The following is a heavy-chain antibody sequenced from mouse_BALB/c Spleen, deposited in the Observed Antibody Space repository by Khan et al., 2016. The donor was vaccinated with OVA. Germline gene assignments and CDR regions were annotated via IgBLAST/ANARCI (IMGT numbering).Heavy chain of an antibody. CDR1: GYTFTSYD. J-gene: IGHJ1*01. D-gene: IGHD1-1*01. CDR3: TRHYYGSNLDWYFDV. Sequence: QVQLKESGAELVKPGASVKLSCKASGYTFTSYDINWVRQRPEQGLEWIGWIFPGDDSTKYNEKFKGKATLTTDKSSSTAYMQLSRLTSEDSAVYFGTRHYYGSNLDWYFDVWGAGTTVTVSS. CDR2: IFPGDDST. V-gene: IGHV1-85*01.